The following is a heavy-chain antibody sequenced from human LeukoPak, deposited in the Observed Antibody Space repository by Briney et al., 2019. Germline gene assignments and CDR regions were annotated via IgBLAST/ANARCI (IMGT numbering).Heavy chain of an antibody. Sequence: GGSLRLSCAASGFTVSSNYMAWGRQAPGMGLEWVSVIYSGGTIYYADSVKGRFTISRDNSKNTLYLQMNSLRAEDTAVYYCAREGSYDGSTMWYFDYWGQGTLVTVSS. V-gene: IGHV3-53*01. J-gene: IGHJ4*02. CDR1: GFTVSSNY. CDR2: IYSGGTI. D-gene: IGHD3-22*01. CDR3: AREGSYDGSTMWYFDY.